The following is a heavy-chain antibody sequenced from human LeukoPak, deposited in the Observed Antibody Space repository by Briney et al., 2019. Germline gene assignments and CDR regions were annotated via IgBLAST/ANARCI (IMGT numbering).Heavy chain of an antibody. D-gene: IGHD6-13*01. CDR1: GYTFTGYC. Sequence: GASVKVSCKASGYTFTGYCMHWVRQAPGQGLEWMGWINPNSGGTNYAQKFQGRVTMTRDTSISTAYMELSRLRSDDTAVYYCARASAGYSSSWYVGWGQGTLVTVSS. CDR3: ARASAGYSSSWYVG. J-gene: IGHJ4*02. CDR2: INPNSGGT. V-gene: IGHV1-2*02.